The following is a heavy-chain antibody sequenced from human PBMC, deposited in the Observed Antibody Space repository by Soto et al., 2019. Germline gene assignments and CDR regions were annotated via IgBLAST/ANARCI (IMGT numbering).Heavy chain of an antibody. Sequence: ASVKVSCKASGYTFTSYGISWVRQAPGQGLEWMGWISAYNGNTNYAQKLQGRVTMTTDTSTSTAYMELRSLRSDDTAVYYCARVPPVDWFVSNWFDPWGQGTLVTVSS. D-gene: IGHD3-9*01. CDR1: GYTFTSYG. J-gene: IGHJ5*02. CDR2: ISAYNGNT. V-gene: IGHV1-18*01. CDR3: ARVPPVDWFVSNWFDP.